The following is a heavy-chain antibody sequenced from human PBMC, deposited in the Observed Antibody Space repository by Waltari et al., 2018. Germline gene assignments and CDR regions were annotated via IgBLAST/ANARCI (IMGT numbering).Heavy chain of an antibody. CDR2: IAGDGGQK. D-gene: IGHD2-21*02. CDR3: ARAWCSGHCYGIGD. J-gene: IGHJ4*02. Sequence: EVHLVESGGGLIQPGGSLRLSCAASGFTFNTYWMTWVRQAPGKGLGGVANIAGDGGQKNYVDSVKGRFTSSRDNAVNSLYLHMNSLGAEDTAMYYCARAWCSGHCYGIGDWGQGTLVTVSS. CDR1: GFTFNTYW. V-gene: IGHV3-7*01.